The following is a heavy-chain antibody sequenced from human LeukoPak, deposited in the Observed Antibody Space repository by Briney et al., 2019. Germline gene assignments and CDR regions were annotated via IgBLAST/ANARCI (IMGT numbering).Heavy chain of an antibody. J-gene: IGHJ6*02. D-gene: IGHD4-17*01. CDR3: ARDLYGDYEGYYYYYYGMDV. CDR2: IYSGGNT. V-gene: IGHV3-66*01. Sequence: GGSLRLSCAASGFTVSSNYMSWVRQAPGKGLEWVSVIYSGGNTYYADSVKGRFTISRDNSKNTLYLQMNSLRAEDTAVYYCARDLYGDYEGYYYYYYGMDVWGQGTTVTVSS. CDR1: GFTVSSNY.